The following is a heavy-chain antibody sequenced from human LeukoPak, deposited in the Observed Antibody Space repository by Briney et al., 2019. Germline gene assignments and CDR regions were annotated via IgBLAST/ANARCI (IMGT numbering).Heavy chain of an antibody. J-gene: IGHJ3*02. CDR1: GGSISSYY. D-gene: IGHD1-26*01. CDR3: ARDSRVDGCYYWHRDDAFDI. CDR2: INTCGST. Sequence: PSETLSLTCTVSGGSISSYYWSWIRQPAGKGLEWIGRINTCGSTNYNPSLKSRVTMPVDTSKNQFSLKLSSVTAADTAVYYCARDSRVDGCYYWHRDDAFDIWGQGTMVTVSS. V-gene: IGHV4-4*07.